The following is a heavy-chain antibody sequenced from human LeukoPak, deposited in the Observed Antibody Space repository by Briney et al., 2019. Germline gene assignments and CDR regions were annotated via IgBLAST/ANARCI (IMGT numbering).Heavy chain of an antibody. CDR3: AREDPQTTVPEGMDV. CDR1: GGSISYYY. D-gene: IGHD4-17*01. CDR2: IYYSGTT. Sequence: SETLSLTCTVSGGSISYYYWSWIRQSPGKGLEWIGYIYYSGTTNYNPSLKSRVTISVNTSKNQFSLQLRSVTAADTAVYYCAREDPQTTVPEGMDVWGQGTTVTVSS. V-gene: IGHV4-59*01. J-gene: IGHJ6*02.